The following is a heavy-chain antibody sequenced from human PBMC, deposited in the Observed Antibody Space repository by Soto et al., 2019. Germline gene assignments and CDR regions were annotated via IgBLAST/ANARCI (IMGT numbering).Heavy chain of an antibody. Sequence: GSLRLSCTASGFTFGDYAMSWFRQAPGKGLEWVGFIRSKAYGGTTEYAASVKGRFTISRDDSKSIAYLQMNSLKTEDTAVYYCTFTGEYYYYGMDVWGQGTTVTVSS. CDR1: GFTFGDYA. V-gene: IGHV3-49*03. J-gene: IGHJ6*02. CDR2: IRSKAYGGTT. D-gene: IGHD7-27*01. CDR3: TFTGEYYYYGMDV.